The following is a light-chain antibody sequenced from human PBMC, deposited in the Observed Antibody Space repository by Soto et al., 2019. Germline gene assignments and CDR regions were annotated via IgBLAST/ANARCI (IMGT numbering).Light chain of an antibody. V-gene: IGKV3-11*01. CDR2: DAS. CDR1: QTFSSH. CDR3: QQRSNWPPVIT. J-gene: IGKJ5*01. Sequence: EIVLTQSPATLSLSPGERATLSCRASQTFSSHLAWYQQKPGQAPSLLIYDASKRATVIPARFSGRGSGTDFTLTISSLEPEDFAVYYCQQRSNWPPVITFGQGTRLEIK.